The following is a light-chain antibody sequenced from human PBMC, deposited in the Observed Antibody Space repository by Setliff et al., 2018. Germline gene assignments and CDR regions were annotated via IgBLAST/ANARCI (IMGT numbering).Light chain of an antibody. CDR3: QSYDSSLIGYV. J-gene: IGLJ1*01. Sequence: QSALTQPPSVSGAPGQRVTISCTGSSSNIGAGYDVHWYQQLPGTAPKLLIYGTSNRPSGVPDRFSGSKSGTSASLAITGLQAEDEADYYCQSYDSSLIGYVFGTGTKVTVL. CDR1: SSNIGAGYD. V-gene: IGLV1-40*01. CDR2: GTS.